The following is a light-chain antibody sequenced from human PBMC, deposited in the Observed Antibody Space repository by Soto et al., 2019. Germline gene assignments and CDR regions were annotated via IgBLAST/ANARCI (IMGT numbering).Light chain of an antibody. CDR3: LSHTSSSTVDV. CDR1: SSDVGAYKY. Sequence: QSVVTQPASVSGSPGQSITISCTGTSSDVGAYKYVSWYQQHPGQAPKLMIYEVSNRPSGVSNRFSGSKSGNTASLTISGLQAEDEADYYGLSHTSSSTVDVFGTGTKGTVL. J-gene: IGLJ1*01. V-gene: IGLV2-14*01. CDR2: EVS.